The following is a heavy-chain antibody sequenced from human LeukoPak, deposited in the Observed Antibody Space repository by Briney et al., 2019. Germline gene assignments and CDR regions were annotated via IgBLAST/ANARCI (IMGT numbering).Heavy chain of an antibody. CDR2: ISTSKGDT. Sequence: ASVKISCKTSGYTFTSHGVSGVRQAPGQSLEWRGWISTSKGDTNYAQKFKRRLTMTTDRSTYTAYMELRSLSSDDTAVYYCAIDWPTVITDYWGQGTLVTVSS. CDR1: GYTFTSHG. CDR3: AIDWPTVITDY. V-gene: IGHV1-18*01. J-gene: IGHJ4*02. D-gene: IGHD4-11*01.